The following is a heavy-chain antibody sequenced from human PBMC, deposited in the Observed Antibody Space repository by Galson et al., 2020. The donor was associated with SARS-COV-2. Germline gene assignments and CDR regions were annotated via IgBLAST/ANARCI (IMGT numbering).Heavy chain of an antibody. CDR1: GGSISTYY. CDR2: IDAGGST. CDR3: VRGAQSYTSGWSFDY. J-gene: IGHJ4*02. V-gene: IGHV4-4*07. Sequence: SETLSLTCTVSGGSISTYYWSWIRQPAGKGLEWIGRIDAGGSTNYSPSLRSRVAMSVDTSKNQFSLKLSSVTAADTAFYYCVRGAQSYTSGWSFDYWGQGTLVTVSS. D-gene: IGHD6-19*01.